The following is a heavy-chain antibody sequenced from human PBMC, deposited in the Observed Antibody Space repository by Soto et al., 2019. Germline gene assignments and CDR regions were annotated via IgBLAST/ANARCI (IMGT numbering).Heavy chain of an antibody. D-gene: IGHD2-2*02. CDR2: IYPGDSDT. CDR3: ARHAIPRMGYDAFDI. CDR1: GYSFTSYW. J-gene: IGHJ3*02. Sequence: GESLKISCKGSGYSFTSYWIGWVRQLPGKGLEWMGIIYPGDSDTRYSPSFQGQVRITADKSISTAYLQWSSLKASDTAMYYCARHAIPRMGYDAFDIWGQGTMVTVSS. V-gene: IGHV5-51*01.